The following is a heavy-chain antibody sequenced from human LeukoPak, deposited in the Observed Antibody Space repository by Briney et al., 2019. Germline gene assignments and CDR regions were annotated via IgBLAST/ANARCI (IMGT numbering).Heavy chain of an antibody. CDR3: ATSGNYYLKY. D-gene: IGHD1-26*01. V-gene: IGHV3-48*02. CDR2: ITSSSTNI. CDR1: GFTFSTYN. Sequence: GGSLRLSCVASGFTFSTYNMNWVRQAPGKGLEWVSHITSSSTNIYYADSVKGRFTISRDNAKNALSLQMNSLRDEDTAVYYCATSGNYYLKYWGQGTLVTVSS. J-gene: IGHJ4*02.